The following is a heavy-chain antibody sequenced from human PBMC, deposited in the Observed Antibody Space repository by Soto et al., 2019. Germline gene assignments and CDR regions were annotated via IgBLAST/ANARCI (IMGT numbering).Heavy chain of an antibody. CDR3: ARGPFDLYYYDSSGYSGEYFQH. CDR2: INPSGGST. D-gene: IGHD3-22*01. V-gene: IGHV1-46*01. CDR1: GYTFTSYY. Sequence: ASVKVSCKASGYTFTSYYMHWVRQAPGQGLEWMGIINPSGGSTSYAQKFQGRVTMTRDTSTSTVYMELSSLRSGDTAVYYCARGPFDLYYYDSSGYSGEYFQHWGQGTLVTVSS. J-gene: IGHJ1*01.